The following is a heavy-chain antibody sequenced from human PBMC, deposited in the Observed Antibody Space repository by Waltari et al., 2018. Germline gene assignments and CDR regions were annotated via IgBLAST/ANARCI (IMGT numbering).Heavy chain of an antibody. CDR1: GGSFSGYY. CDR3: ARGVGSATYYYDSSGRGRAFDI. J-gene: IGHJ3*02. Sequence: QVQLQQWGAGLLKPSETLSLTCAVYGGSFSGYYWSWIRQPPGKGLEWIGEINQSGNSQHHQSRKSPVTISEDTSKNQFSLKLSSVTAADTAVYYCARGVGSATYYYDSSGRGRAFDIWGQGTMVTVSS. V-gene: IGHV4-34*01. D-gene: IGHD3-22*01. CDR2: INQSGNS.